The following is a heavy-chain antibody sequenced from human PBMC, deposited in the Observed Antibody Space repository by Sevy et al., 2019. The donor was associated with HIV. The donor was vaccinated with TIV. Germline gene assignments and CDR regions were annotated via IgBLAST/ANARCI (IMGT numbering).Heavy chain of an antibody. D-gene: IGHD4-17*01. Sequence: GGSLRLSCVASGFSFNKYAMHWVRRAPVKGLEWIGFLSYDGRKKDYADSVKGRVTISRGDSKNRLYLQLDSLRGEDTAVYYCAIDPDIGDYVLLFDYWGQGTLVTVSS. CDR1: GFSFNKYA. J-gene: IGHJ4*02. CDR2: LSYDGRKK. CDR3: AIDPDIGDYVLLFDY. V-gene: IGHV3-30*04.